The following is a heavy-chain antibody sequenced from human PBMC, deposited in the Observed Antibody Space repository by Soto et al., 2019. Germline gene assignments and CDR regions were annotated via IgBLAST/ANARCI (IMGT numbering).Heavy chain of an antibody. CDR3: ARVGGVAARTFDY. D-gene: IGHD6-6*01. CDR1: GGSINDFY. CDR2: IYYSGST. Sequence: SETLSLTCTVSGGSINDFYWSWIRQPPGKGLEWIGYIYYSGSTDYNPSLKGRVTISVDTSKNQFSLKLRSVTAADTAVYYCARVGGVAARTFDYWGQGTLVTVSS. V-gene: IGHV4-59*01. J-gene: IGHJ4*02.